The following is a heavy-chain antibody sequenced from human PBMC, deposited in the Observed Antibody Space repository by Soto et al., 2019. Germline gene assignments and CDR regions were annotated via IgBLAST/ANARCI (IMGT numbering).Heavy chain of an antibody. CDR3: ARDGRVVGATYYWFDP. CDR2: INPSGGST. J-gene: IGHJ5*02. D-gene: IGHD1-26*01. CDR1: GYTFTSYY. Sequence: GASVKVSCKASGYTFTSYYMHWVRQAPGQGLEWMGIINPSGGSTSYAQKFQGRVTMTRDTSTSTVYMELSSLRSEDTAVYYCARDGRVVGATYYWFDPWGQGTLVTVSS. V-gene: IGHV1-46*01.